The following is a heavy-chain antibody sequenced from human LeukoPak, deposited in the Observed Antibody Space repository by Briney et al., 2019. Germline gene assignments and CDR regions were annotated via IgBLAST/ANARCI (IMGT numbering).Heavy chain of an antibody. CDR1: GGSISSYY. V-gene: IGHV4-59*01. CDR2: IYYSGST. D-gene: IGHD3-10*01. CDR3: ARVDLFYYGSGSYDRWYFDL. Sequence: SETLSPTCTVSGGSISSYYWSWIRQPPGKGLEWIGYIYYSGSTNYNPSLKSRVTISVDTSKNQFSLKLSSVTAADTAVYYCARVDLFYYGSGSYDRWYFDLWGRGTLVTVSS. J-gene: IGHJ2*01.